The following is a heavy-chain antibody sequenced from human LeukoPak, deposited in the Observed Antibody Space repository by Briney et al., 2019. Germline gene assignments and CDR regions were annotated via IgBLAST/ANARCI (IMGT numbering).Heavy chain of an antibody. Sequence: GVSLRLSCAASGFTFSSYGMLWLPQAPGKGLEGVAVISYDGSNKYYADSVRGRFTISRDNSKNTLYLQMNSLRAEDTAVYYCAKDAHSGSSYYYYYGMDVWGQGTPVTVSS. J-gene: IGHJ6*02. D-gene: IGHD1-26*01. V-gene: IGHV3-30*18. CDR1: GFTFSSYG. CDR3: AKDAHSGSSYYYYYGMDV. CDR2: ISYDGSNK.